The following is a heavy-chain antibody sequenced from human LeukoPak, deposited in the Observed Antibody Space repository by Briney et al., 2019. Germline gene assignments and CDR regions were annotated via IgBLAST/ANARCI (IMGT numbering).Heavy chain of an antibody. Sequence: SETLSLTCSVSGGSISSYYWSWIRQPPGKGLEWIGYIYYSGSTDYNPSLKSRVIISVDTSKNQFSLKLSSVTAADTAVYYCARVMGDYYDSSGYYRRSDVFDIWGQGTMLTVSS. J-gene: IGHJ3*02. CDR1: GGSISSYY. CDR3: ARVMGDYYDSSGYYRRSDVFDI. V-gene: IGHV4-59*01. CDR2: IYYSGST. D-gene: IGHD3-22*01.